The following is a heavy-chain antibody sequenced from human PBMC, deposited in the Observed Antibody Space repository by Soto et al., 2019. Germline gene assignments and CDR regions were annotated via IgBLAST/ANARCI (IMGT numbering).Heavy chain of an antibody. Sequence: QVQLVDSGGGEVQPGRSLTISCAASGFTFSTYGMHWVRQTPGKGLEWVAVISYDGTNKFYSDSVKGRFTISRDNFKNTPTLQMNSLRADGTAVYSCAKDLQSYGDYDYYCYGMDVWGLGTRVTVSS. CDR3: AKDLQSYGDYDYYCYGMDV. CDR1: GFTFSTYG. CDR2: ISYDGTNK. D-gene: IGHD4-17*01. V-gene: IGHV3-30*18. J-gene: IGHJ6*02.